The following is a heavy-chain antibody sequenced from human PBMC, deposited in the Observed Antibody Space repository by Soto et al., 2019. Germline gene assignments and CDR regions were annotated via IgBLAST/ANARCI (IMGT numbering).Heavy chain of an antibody. CDR1: GDSISGYY. D-gene: IGHD2-15*01. V-gene: IGHV4-59*01. CDR2: IYYSGNT. CDR3: AKYRRTDAEGYTFDY. J-gene: IGHJ4*02. Sequence: AGTLSLTCTVSGDSISGYYWSWIRQPPGKGLQWIGYIYYSGNTNYNPSLKGRVTMSVDTSKNQFSLQVSSVTAADTDVYFCAKYRRTDAEGYTFDYWGQGALVTVSP.